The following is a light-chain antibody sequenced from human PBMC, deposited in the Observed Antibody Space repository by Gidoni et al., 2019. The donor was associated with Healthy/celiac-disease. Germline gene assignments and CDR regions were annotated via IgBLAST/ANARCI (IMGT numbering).Light chain of an antibody. J-gene: IGLJ2*01. CDR2: DVS. Sequence: QSDLTQTASVSGSPGQSITISCTGTSSDVGGYNYVSCYQQHPGKAPKLMIYDVSNRPSGVSTRFSGSKSGNTASLTISGLQAEVEADYYCSSYTSSSTLLVFGGGTKLTVL. CDR3: SSYTSSSTLLV. CDR1: SSDVGGYNY. V-gene: IGLV2-14*03.